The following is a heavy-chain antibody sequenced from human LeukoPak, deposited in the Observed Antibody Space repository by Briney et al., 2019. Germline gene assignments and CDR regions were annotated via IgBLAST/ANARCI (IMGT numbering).Heavy chain of an antibody. J-gene: IGHJ4*02. V-gene: IGHV4-31*11. CDR1: GGSISSGNYF. CDR3: ARDLNGAGSYSFDL. Sequence: SETLSLTCGVSGGSISSGNYFWSWIRHHPRKGLEWLGYSRFNGMTYFNPSLRGRVTVSVDTSKNQFSLNLTSVIAADTAVYYCARDLNGAGSYSFDLWGQGTLVTVT. CDR2: SRFNGMT. D-gene: IGHD3-10*01.